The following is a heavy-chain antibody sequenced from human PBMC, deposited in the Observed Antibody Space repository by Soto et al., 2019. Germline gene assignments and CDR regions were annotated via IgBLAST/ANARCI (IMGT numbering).Heavy chain of an antibody. CDR2: IDHSGST. D-gene: IGHD3-3*01. CDR1: GGSFSGYY. J-gene: IGHJ4*01. V-gene: IGHV4-34*01. CDR3: ARGTIFGVVITFDS. Sequence: PSETLSLTCAVYGGSFSGYYWSWIRQPPGKGLEWIGEIDHSGSTNYNPSLKSRVTISVDTSKNQFSLKLKSVTAADTAVYYCARGTIFGVVITFDSWGHGTLVTVSS.